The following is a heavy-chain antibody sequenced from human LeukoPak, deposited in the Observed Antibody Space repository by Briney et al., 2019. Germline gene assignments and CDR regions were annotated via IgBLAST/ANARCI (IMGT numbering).Heavy chain of an antibody. CDR1: GFTFSDYW. Sequence: GGSLRLSCVGSGFTFSDYWMSWVRQAPGKGLEWVANIKQDGSEKDYVDALKGRFAISRDNAKNSLYLQMNSLRAEDTAVYYCARWLELMRNFDWWGQGTLVTVSS. V-gene: IGHV3-7*01. CDR3: ARWLELMRNFDW. CDR2: IKQDGSEK. J-gene: IGHJ4*02. D-gene: IGHD5-24*01.